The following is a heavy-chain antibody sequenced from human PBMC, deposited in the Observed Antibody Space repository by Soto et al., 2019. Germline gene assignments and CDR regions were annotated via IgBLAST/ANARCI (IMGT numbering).Heavy chain of an antibody. CDR3: ARDLAATVTTKGNYGMDV. Sequence: SVKVSCKASGGTFSSYAISWVRQAPGQGLEWMGGIIPIFGTANYAQKFQGRVTITVDESTSTAYMELSSLRSEDTAVYYCARDLAATVTTKGNYGMDVWGQRTTVTVSS. CDR1: GGTFSSYA. D-gene: IGHD4-17*01. V-gene: IGHV1-69*13. J-gene: IGHJ6*01. CDR2: IIPIFGTA.